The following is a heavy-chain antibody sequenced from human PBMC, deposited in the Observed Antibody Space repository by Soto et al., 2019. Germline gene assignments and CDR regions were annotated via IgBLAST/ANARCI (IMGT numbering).Heavy chain of an antibody. V-gene: IGHV4-31*03. J-gene: IGHJ4*02. CDR2: IYYSGST. D-gene: IGHD4-17*01. CDR1: GGSISSGGYY. CDR3: ARSQDGDYGRRGYYFDY. Sequence: VQLQESGPGLVKPSQTLSLTCTVSGGSISSGGYYWSWIRQHPGKGLEWIGYIYYSGSTYYNPSLKSRVTISVDTSKNQFSLKLSSVTAADTAVYYCARSQDGDYGRRGYYFDYWGQGTLVTVSS.